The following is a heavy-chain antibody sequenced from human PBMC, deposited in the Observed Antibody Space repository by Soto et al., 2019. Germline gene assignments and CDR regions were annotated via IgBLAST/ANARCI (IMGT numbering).Heavy chain of an antibody. Sequence: SETLSLTCTVSGGSISSYYWSWIRQPPGKGLEWIGYIYYSGRTNYKPSLKSRVTISVDTSKNQFSLKLSSVTAADTAVYYCARGALGSYDFWSGYDAFDIWGQGTMVTVSS. CDR3: ARGALGSYDFWSGYDAFDI. CDR1: GGSISSYY. J-gene: IGHJ3*02. D-gene: IGHD3-3*01. CDR2: IYYSGRT. V-gene: IGHV4-59*01.